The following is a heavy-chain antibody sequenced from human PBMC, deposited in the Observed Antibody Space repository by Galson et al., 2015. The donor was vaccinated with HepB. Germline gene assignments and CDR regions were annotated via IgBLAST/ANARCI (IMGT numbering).Heavy chain of an antibody. CDR3: ARDVYGAEEY. V-gene: IGHV3-7*03. CDR2: VMAAGGER. J-gene: IGHJ4*02. D-gene: IGHD4-17*01. Sequence: SLRLSCAASGFTFSNYGMSWVRQAPGEGLEWVASVMAAGGERYYVDSVKGRFTISRDNSKNSLHLQMNSLRADDTAVYYCARDVYGAEEYWGQGTLVTVSS. CDR1: GFTFSNYG.